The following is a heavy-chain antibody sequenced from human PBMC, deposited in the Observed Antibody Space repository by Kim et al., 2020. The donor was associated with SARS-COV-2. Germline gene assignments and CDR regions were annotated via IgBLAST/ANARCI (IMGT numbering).Heavy chain of an antibody. CDR1: GYSFTSYW. D-gene: IGHD7-27*01. Sequence: GESLKISCKGSGYSFTSYWIGWVRQMPGKGLEWMGIIYPGDSDTRYSPSFQGQVTISADKSISTAYLQWSSLKASDTAMYYCARGDITGDLEWRYFDLWGRGTLVTVSS. J-gene: IGHJ2*01. CDR2: IYPGDSDT. CDR3: ARGDITGDLEWRYFDL. V-gene: IGHV5-51*01.